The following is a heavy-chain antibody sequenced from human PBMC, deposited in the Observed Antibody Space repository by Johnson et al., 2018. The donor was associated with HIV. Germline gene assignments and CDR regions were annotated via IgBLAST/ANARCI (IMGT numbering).Heavy chain of an antibody. J-gene: IGHJ3*02. CDR3: AREELEPDVFDI. V-gene: IGHV3-13*01. CDR1: GFTFSSYD. Sequence: VQLVESGGGLVQPGRSLRLSCAASGFTFSSYDMHWVRQATGKGLEWVSTIGTAGDTYYPGSVKGRFTVSREDAKNSLYLQMNSLRAEDTAVYYCAREELEPDVFDIWGQGTMVTVSS. CDR2: IGTAGDT. D-gene: IGHD1-1*01.